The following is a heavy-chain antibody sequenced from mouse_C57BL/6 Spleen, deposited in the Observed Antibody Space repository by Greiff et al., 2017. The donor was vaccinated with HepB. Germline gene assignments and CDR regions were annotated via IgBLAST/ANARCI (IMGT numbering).Heavy chain of an antibody. CDR2: ISSGGDYI. CDR3: TRGGYSNYMDY. Sequence: EVKVEESGEGLVKPGGSLKLSCAASGFTFSSYAMSWVRQTPEKRLEWVAYISSGGDYIYYADTVKGRFTISRDNARNTLYLQMSSLKSEDTAMYYCTRGGYSNYMDYWGQGTSVTVSS. D-gene: IGHD2-5*01. CDR1: GFTFSSYA. J-gene: IGHJ4*01. V-gene: IGHV5-9-1*02.